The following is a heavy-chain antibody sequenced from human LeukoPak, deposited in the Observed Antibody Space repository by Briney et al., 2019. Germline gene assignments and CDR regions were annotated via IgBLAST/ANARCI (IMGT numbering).Heavy chain of an antibody. J-gene: IGHJ4*02. V-gene: IGHV1-69*02. CDR3: ATGYSYGLLFDY. D-gene: IGHD5-18*01. CDR1: GGTFSSYT. Sequence: SVKVSCKASGGTFSSYTISWVRQAPGQGLEWMGRIIPIPGIANYAQKFQGRVTITADKSTSTAYMELSSLRSEDTAVYYCATGYSYGLLFDYWGQGTLVTVSS. CDR2: IIPIPGIA.